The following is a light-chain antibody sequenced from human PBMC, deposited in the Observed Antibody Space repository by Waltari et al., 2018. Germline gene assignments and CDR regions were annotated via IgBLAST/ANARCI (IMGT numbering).Light chain of an antibody. CDR2: AAS. Sequence: DIQMTKSPSSLSASVGDRVTITCRASQSISRYLNWYQQKPGKAPKLLLYAASSLQSGVPSRFSGSGSETDFTLTISSLQPEEFATYYCQQSYSTPPGITFGQGTRLEIK. V-gene: IGKV1-39*01. CDR3: QQSYSTPPGIT. J-gene: IGKJ5*01. CDR1: QSISRY.